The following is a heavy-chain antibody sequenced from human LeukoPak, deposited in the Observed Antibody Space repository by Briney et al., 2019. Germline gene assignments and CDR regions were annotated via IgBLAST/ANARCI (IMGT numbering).Heavy chain of an antibody. CDR2: INNDGSTT. Sequence: GSLRLSCAASEFTISRYWMHWVRQAPGKGLVWVSNINNDGSTTTYADSVKGRFTISRDNVKNTLFLQMNSLGAEDTALYYCARGWNTTPRSGFDIWGLGTMVTVSS. CDR1: EFTISRYW. D-gene: IGHD1/OR15-1a*01. CDR3: ARGWNTTPRSGFDI. V-gene: IGHV3-74*01. J-gene: IGHJ3*02.